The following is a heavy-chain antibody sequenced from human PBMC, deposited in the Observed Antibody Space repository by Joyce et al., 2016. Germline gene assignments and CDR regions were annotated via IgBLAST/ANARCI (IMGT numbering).Heavy chain of an antibody. Sequence: EVQLVQSGAEVKKPGESLKISCKASGYRFTTHWIGWVRQLPGKGLEWMGSIYPGDSDIRYSPSFQGQGSISADRSISTAYLQWNSLKASDTAMYFCARDNGRDGYNWGFYFDYWGQGTLVTVSS. CDR2: IYPGDSDI. CDR3: ARDNGRDGYNWGFYFDY. V-gene: IGHV5-51*01. D-gene: IGHD5-24*01. J-gene: IGHJ4*02. CDR1: GYRFTTHW.